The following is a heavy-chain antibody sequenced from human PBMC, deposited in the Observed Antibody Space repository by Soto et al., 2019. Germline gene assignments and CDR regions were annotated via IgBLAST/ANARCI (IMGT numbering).Heavy chain of an antibody. CDR1: GFTLDDYT. J-gene: IGHJ6*02. CDR3: AKDIRVDCSGGSCYYYYYGIDV. V-gene: IGHV3-43*01. CDR2: ISWDGGST. D-gene: IGHD2-15*01. Sequence: GGSLRLSCAASGFTLDDYTMHWVRQAPGKGMEWVSLISWDGGSTYYADSVKGRFTISRDNSKNSLYLQMNSLRTEDTALYYCAKDIRVDCSGGSCYYYYYGIDVWGQGTTVTVSS.